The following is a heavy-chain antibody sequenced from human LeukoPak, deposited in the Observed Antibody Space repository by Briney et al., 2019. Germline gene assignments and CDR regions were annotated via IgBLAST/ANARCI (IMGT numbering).Heavy chain of an antibody. Sequence: GGSLKISCKGSGYSFTNYWISWVRQIPGKGLEWMGRIDPSDSYTNYSPSFQGHVTISADKSISTAYLQWSSLKASDTAMYYCARQGGYDSGYFDYWAREPWSPSPQ. J-gene: IGHJ4*02. D-gene: IGHD5-12*01. CDR1: GYSFTNYW. CDR2: IDPSDSYT. V-gene: IGHV5-10-1*01. CDR3: ARQGGYDSGYFDY.